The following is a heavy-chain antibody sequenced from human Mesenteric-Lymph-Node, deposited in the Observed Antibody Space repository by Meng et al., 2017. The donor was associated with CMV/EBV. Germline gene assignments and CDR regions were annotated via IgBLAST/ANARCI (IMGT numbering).Heavy chain of an antibody. Sequence: GESLKISCAVSGLTVSDNYMTWVRQAPGKGLAWVSIIYSGDDTYYADSVKGRFTISRDNSKNTVYLQMNSLRAEDTGLYYCAKELYELLSGDYRYYYGVDAWGQGTTVTVSS. V-gene: IGHV3-53*05. CDR3: AKELYELLSGDYRYYYGVDA. CDR1: GLTVSDNY. D-gene: IGHD2-2*01. CDR2: IYSGDDT. J-gene: IGHJ6*02.